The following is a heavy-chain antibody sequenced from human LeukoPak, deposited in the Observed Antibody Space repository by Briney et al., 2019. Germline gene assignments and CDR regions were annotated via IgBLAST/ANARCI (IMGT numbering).Heavy chain of an antibody. CDR2: IYHSGST. D-gene: IGHD6-13*01. CDR3: ARGAIEAAD. Sequence: SETLSLTCTVSGGSISSYYWSWIRQPPGKGLEWIGYIYHSGSTDYNPSLKSRVIMSVDTSKNKFSLKLSSVTAADTAVYYCARGAIEAADWGQGTLVTVSS. CDR1: GGSISSYY. V-gene: IGHV4-4*09. J-gene: IGHJ4*02.